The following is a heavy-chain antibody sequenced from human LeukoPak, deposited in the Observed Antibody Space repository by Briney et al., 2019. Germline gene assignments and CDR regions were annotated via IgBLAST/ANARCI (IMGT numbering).Heavy chain of an antibody. CDR1: GFTFSDYY. CDR3: AIPGVAAAGTPLGAFDI. CDR2: ISSSGSTI. J-gene: IGHJ3*02. Sequence: GGSLRLSCAASGFTFSDYYMSWIRQAPGKGLEWVSYISSSGSTIYSADSVKGRFTISRDNAKNSLYLQMNSLRAEDTAVYYCAIPGVAAAGTPLGAFDIWGQGTMVTVSS. V-gene: IGHV3-11*01. D-gene: IGHD6-13*01.